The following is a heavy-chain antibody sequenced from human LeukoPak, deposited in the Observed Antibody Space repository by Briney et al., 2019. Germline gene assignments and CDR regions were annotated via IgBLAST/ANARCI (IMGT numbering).Heavy chain of an antibody. V-gene: IGHV1-69*05. J-gene: IGHJ4*02. D-gene: IGHD2-2*01. Sequence: GASVKVSCKASGGTFTSYAISWVRQAPGQGLEWMGGIIPIFGTTNYAQKFQGRVTNTTDESTSTAYMEVSSLRSEDTAVYYCARAPQEYCSSISCYFDYWGQGTLVTVSS. CDR3: ARAPQEYCSSISCYFDY. CDR1: GGTFTSYA. CDR2: IIPIFGTT.